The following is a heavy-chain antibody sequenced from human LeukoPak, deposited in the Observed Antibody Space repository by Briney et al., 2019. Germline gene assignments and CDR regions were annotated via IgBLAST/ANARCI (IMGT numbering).Heavy chain of an antibody. V-gene: IGHV3-53*04. CDR2: IYSGGST. Sequence: GASLRLSCAASGFSINSNYMSGVRQARGKGLEWGLVIYSGGSTYYADSVKGRFTISTHISKNTLYLQMNSLRAEDTAVYYCARAGPYDAFDIWGQGTMVTVSS. J-gene: IGHJ3*02. D-gene: IGHD1-14*01. CDR1: GFSINSNY. CDR3: ARAGPYDAFDI.